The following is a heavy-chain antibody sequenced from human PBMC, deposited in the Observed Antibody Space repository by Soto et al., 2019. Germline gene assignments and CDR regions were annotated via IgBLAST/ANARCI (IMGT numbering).Heavy chain of an antibody. J-gene: IGHJ4*02. CDR2: ISGSSYYI. CDR1: GFPVSRHS. Sequence: EVQLVESGGGLVKPGGSLRLACAASGFPVSRHSMLWVRKAPGKGLEWVSTISGSSYYIFYSDSVKGRFTIFRGNAKNSLFLQMNSLLAEATAVYYGASGGIILVGAATRPLDYWGEGNLVTFSS. CDR3: ASGGIILVGAATRPLDY. V-gene: IGHV3-21*01. D-gene: IGHD1-26*01.